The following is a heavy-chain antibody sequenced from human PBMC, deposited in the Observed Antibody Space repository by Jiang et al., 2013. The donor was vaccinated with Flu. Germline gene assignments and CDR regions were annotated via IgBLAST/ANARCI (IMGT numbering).Heavy chain of an antibody. CDR2: INPNTGSP. CDR3: TRRSPTDF. J-gene: IGHJ4*02. Sequence: QSGSELKSPGASVKVSCKASGYTFTGSAVNWVRQAPGQGLEWMGWINPNTGSPVYAQAFTGRFVFSLDNSVSTAYLQITSLMPEDTAVYYCTRRSPTDFWGQGTLVTVSS. D-gene: IGHD3-16*02. CDR1: GYTFTGSA. V-gene: IGHV7-4-1*02.